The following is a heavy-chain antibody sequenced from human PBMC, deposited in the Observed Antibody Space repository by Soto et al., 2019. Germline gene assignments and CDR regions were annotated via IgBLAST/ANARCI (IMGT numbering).Heavy chain of an antibody. CDR1: GYSFTSYW. CDR3: AREPLRYCSGGSCYWY. Sequence: EVQLVQSGAEVKKPGESLQISCKGSGYSFTSYWIGWVRQMPGKGLEWMGIIYPGDSDTRYSPSFQGQVTISADKSISTAYLQWSSLKASDTAMYYCAREPLRYCSGGSCYWYWGQGTLVTVSS. D-gene: IGHD2-15*01. CDR2: IYPGDSDT. V-gene: IGHV5-51*03. J-gene: IGHJ4*02.